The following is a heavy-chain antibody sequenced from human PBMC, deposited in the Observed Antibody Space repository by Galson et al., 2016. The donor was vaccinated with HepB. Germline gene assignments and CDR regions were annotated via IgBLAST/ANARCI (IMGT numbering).Heavy chain of an antibody. V-gene: IGHV3-23*01. CDR2: IRGSGGSP. CDR3: VKGAGTIDY. Sequence: SLRLSCAASGFIFSNYAMSWVRQAPGKGLEWVSGIRGSGGSPYYADSVLGRFTITRDNAKNSLYLQMNSLRDEDTAVYYCVKGAGTIDYWGQGTLVTVSS. J-gene: IGHJ4*02. D-gene: IGHD6-19*01. CDR1: GFIFSNYA.